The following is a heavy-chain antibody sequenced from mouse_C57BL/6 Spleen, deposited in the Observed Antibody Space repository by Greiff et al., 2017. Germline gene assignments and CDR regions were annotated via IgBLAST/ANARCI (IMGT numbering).Heavy chain of an antibody. D-gene: IGHD1-1*01. CDR3: ARSITTVEYFDV. CDR2: IDPSDSYT. V-gene: IGHV1-69*01. J-gene: IGHJ1*03. Sequence: VQLQQPGAELVMPGASVKLSCKASGYTFTSYWMHWVKQRPGQGLEWIGEIDPSDSYTNYNQKFKGKSTLTVDKSSSTAYMQLSSLTSEDSAVYYCARSITTVEYFDVWGTGTTVTVSS. CDR1: GYTFTSYW.